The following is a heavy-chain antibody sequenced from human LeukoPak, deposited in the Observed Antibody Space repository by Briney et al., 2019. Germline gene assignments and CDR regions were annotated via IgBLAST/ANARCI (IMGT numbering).Heavy chain of an antibody. CDR2: INPNSGNT. D-gene: IGHD3-3*01. CDR3: ARGTVFWDY. Sequence: ASVKVSCKASGYTFTGYYMHWVRQAPGQGLEWMGWINPNSGNTGYAQKFQGRVTMTRNTSISTAYMELSSLRSEDTAVYYCARGTVFWDYWGQGTLVTVSS. V-gene: IGHV1-8*02. CDR1: GYTFTGYY. J-gene: IGHJ4*02.